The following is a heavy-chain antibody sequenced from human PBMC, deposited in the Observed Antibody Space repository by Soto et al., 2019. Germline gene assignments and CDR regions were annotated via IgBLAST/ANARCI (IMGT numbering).Heavy chain of an antibody. J-gene: IGHJ4*02. V-gene: IGHV3-48*03. CDR1: GFAFSNYE. Sequence: VGSLRLSCAASGFAFSNYEMNWVRQAPGKGLEWVSYISLSGSTIYYADSVKGRFTISIDVSKNQFSLSLRSLTAADTAVYYCARSREFDYWSQGTLVTVSS. CDR3: ARSREFDY. CDR2: ISLSGSTI.